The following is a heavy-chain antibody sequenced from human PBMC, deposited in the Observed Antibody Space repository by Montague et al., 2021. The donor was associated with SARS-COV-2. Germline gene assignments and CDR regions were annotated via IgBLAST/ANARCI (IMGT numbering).Heavy chain of an antibody. CDR3: ARSNPSFAGPYFDA. CDR1: GFSLSTSGVG. Sequence: PALVKPTQTLTLTCTFSGFSLSTSGVGVGWIRQPPGKALEWLALIYWDDDKRYSPSLKRRLTITKDTSKNQVVLTMTNMDPVDTATYYCARSNPSFAGPYFDAWGQGTLVTVSS. CDR2: IYWDDDK. V-gene: IGHV2-5*02. J-gene: IGHJ4*02. D-gene: IGHD3-16*02.